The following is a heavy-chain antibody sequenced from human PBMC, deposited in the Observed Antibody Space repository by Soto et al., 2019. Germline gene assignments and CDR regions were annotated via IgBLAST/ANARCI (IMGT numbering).Heavy chain of an antibody. CDR2: ISPQGGST. D-gene: IGHD2-21*01. J-gene: IGHJ4*02. CDR1: GFAFSSYA. CDR3: VNMMIARGAFDF. V-gene: IGHV3-64D*06. Sequence: PGGSLRLSCSASGFAFSSYAMQWVRQTPGKGLEYVSAISPQGGSTYYADSVKGRFTISRDDSKNTVYLQMSSLRPDDTAVYYCVNMMIARGAFDFWGQGTLVTVSS.